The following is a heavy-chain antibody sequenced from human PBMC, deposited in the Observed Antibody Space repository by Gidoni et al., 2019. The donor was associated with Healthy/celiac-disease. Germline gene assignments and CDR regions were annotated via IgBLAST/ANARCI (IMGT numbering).Heavy chain of an antibody. J-gene: IGHJ3*02. CDR3: ASPHYYDSSGRDAFDI. V-gene: IGHV1-69*01. CDR1: GCTFSSYS. CDR2: FIRIFGTA. Sequence: VQLVQSGAEGKKPGASVKVPCKASGCTFSSYSISWVRQAPGQGLEWMGGFIRIFGTANYAQKFQGRVTITADESTSTAYMELSSLRCEDTAVYYCASPHYYDSSGRDAFDIWGQGTMVTVSS. D-gene: IGHD3-22*01.